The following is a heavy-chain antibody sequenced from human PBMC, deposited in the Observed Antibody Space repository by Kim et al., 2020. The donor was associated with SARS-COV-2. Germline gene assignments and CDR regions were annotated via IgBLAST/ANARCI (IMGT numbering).Heavy chain of an antibody. J-gene: IGHJ6*02. V-gene: IGHV4-59*01. Sequence: SETLSLTCTVSGGSISSYYWSWIRQPPGKGLEWIGYIYYSGSTNYNPSLKSRVTISVDTSKNHFSLKLSSVTAADTAVYYCSIWLNRYIYGRPYGMDVWGQGTTVTVSS. CDR1: GGSISSYY. CDR2: IYYSGST. CDR3: SIWLNRYIYGRPYGMDV. D-gene: IGHD5-18*01.